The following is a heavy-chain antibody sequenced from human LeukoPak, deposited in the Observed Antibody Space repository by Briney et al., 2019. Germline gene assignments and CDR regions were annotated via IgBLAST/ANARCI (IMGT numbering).Heavy chain of an antibody. V-gene: IGHV3-7*01. Sequence: PGGSLRLSCAASGFTFSSYWMSWVRQAPGKGLEWVANIRQDGNEKYYVDSVKGRFTISRDNAKNSLYLQMNSLRAEDTAVYYCARDVVVIPAVIQDLFDYWGQGTLVTVSS. J-gene: IGHJ4*02. CDR1: GFTFSSYW. CDR3: ARDVVVIPAVIQDLFDY. CDR2: IRQDGNEK. D-gene: IGHD2-2*01.